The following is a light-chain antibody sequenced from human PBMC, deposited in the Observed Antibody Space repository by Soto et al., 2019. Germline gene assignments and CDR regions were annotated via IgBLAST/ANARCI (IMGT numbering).Light chain of an antibody. CDR3: QNYNYALGT. J-gene: IGKJ3*01. Sequence: DIQMTQSPSSLSASVGDRVTITCRASQGISHYLAWYQQKPGKVPKVLIYAASSLYSGVPSRFNGSGSGTDFTLTISNLQPEDVATYYCQNYNYALGTFGPGTKVDLK. CDR2: AAS. V-gene: IGKV1-27*01. CDR1: QGISHY.